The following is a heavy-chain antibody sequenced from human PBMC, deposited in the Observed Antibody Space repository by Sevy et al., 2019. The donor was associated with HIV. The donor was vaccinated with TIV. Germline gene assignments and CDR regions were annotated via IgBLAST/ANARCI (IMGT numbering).Heavy chain of an antibody. Sequence: GGSLRLSCSASEFTFSSYAMNWVRQAPGKGLEWVSSISGSGRFTYYADFVEGRFIISRDNSKNTLSVQMNSLRAEDTAVYYCPKGFCSGATCPRDYYYYGMDVWGQGTTVTVSS. CDR3: PKGFCSGATCPRDYYYYGMDV. CDR2: ISGSGRFT. D-gene: IGHD2-15*01. J-gene: IGHJ6*02. CDR1: EFTFSSYA. V-gene: IGHV3-23*01.